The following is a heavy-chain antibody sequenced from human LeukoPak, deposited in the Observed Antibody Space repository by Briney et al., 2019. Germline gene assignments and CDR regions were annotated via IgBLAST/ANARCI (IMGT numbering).Heavy chain of an antibody. CDR1: GFTFSSYS. CDR3: ARDPTSRGWYYFDY. Sequence: GGSLRLSCAASGFTFSSYSMNWVRQAPGKGLEWVSYISSSSSTIYYADSVKGRFTISRDNSKNTVFLQMNSLRAEDTAVYYCARDPTSRGWYYFDYWGQGTLVTVSS. D-gene: IGHD2-15*01. CDR2: ISSSSSTI. V-gene: IGHV3-48*01. J-gene: IGHJ4*02.